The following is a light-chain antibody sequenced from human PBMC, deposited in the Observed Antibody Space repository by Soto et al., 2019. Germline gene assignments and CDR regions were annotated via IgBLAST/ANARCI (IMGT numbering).Light chain of an antibody. CDR3: QQRSNWPLT. J-gene: IGKJ4*01. Sequence: EIVMPKSPATLSVSPGEGSTLSGRASQSVRSYLAWYQQKPGQAPRLLIYDASNRATGIPARFSGSGSGTDFTLTISSLEPEEFAVYYCQQRSNWPLTFGGGTKVDIK. V-gene: IGKV3-11*01. CDR1: QSVRSY. CDR2: DAS.